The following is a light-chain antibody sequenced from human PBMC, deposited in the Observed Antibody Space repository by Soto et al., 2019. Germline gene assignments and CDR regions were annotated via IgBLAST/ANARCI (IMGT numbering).Light chain of an antibody. CDR2: KAS. V-gene: IGKV1-5*03. Sequence: DIQMTQSPSTLSGPVGDRVTITCRASQTISSWLAWYQQKPGKAPKLLIYKASTLKSGVPSRFSGSGSGTDFTLTISSLQPEDFATYYCQQTFIIPITFGQGTRLEIK. CDR3: QQTFIIPIT. CDR1: QTISSW. J-gene: IGKJ5*01.